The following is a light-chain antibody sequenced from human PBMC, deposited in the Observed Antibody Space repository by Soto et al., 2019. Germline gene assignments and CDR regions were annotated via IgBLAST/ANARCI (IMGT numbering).Light chain of an antibody. CDR3: QQYYSFTN. J-gene: IGKJ2*01. CDR1: QSISAY. V-gene: IGKV1-5*01. CDR2: DAS. Sequence: DIQMTQSPSTLSASVGDRVSITCRASQSISAYLAWYQQKPGKAPKVLIYDASTLESGVPSRFSGSGSGTEFTLTISSLQPDDFATYYCQQYYSFTNIGQGTRLEIK.